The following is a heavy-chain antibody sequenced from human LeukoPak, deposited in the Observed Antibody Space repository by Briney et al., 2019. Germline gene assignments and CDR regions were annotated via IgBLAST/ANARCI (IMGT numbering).Heavy chain of an antibody. D-gene: IGHD3-10*01. CDR3: ARDSYGSGSYYSLYYYYYGMDV. V-gene: IGHV3-23*01. Sequence: GGSLRLSCAASGFTFSSYAMSWVRQAPGKGLEWVSVSVIGGSGGTSGDSTYYADSGKGRFTISRDNSKNTLYLQMNSLRAEDTAVYYCARDSYGSGSYYSLYYYYYGMDVWGQGTTVTVSS. CDR1: GFTFSSYA. J-gene: IGHJ6*02. CDR2: IGGSGGTSGDST.